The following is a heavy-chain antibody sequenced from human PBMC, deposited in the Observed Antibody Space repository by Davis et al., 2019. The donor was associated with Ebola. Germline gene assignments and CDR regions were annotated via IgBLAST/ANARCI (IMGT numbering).Heavy chain of an antibody. CDR3: ARGVWLGDNWFDP. J-gene: IGHJ5*02. Sequence: PSETLSLTCTVSGGSISGYYWSWIRQPAGKGLEFIGRIYPSGSTNYKPSLKGRVTMSIDTSNNQFSLKVNSVTAADTAIYYCARGVWLGDNWFDPWGQGILVTVSS. CDR1: GGSISGYY. V-gene: IGHV4-4*07. CDR2: IYPSGST. D-gene: IGHD6-19*01.